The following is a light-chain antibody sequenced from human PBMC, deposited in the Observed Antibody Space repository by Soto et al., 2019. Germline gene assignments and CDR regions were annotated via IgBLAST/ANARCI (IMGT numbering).Light chain of an antibody. J-gene: IGKJ5*01. CDR3: HQYNHWPMT. V-gene: IGKV3-15*01. Sequence: EIVLTQSPGTLSLSPGERATLSCRASQSFSRNLAWYQQEPGQAPRLLISSASTRATGIPARFSGSGSGTEFILTISILQSEDFAVYYCHQYNHWPMTFGQGTRLEIK. CDR2: SAS. CDR1: QSFSRN.